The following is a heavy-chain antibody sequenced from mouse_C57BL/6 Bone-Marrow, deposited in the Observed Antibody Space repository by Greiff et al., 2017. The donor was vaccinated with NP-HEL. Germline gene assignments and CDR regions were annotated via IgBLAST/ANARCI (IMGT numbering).Heavy chain of an antibody. V-gene: IGHV1-81*01. CDR2: IYPRSGNT. CDR1: GYTFTSYG. Sequence: VKLQESGAELARPGASVKLSCKASGYTFTSYGISWVKQRTGQGLEWIGEIYPRSGNTYYNEKFKGKATLTADKSSSTAYMELRSLTSEDSAVYFCARRRFHYEYFDVWGTGTTVTVSS. D-gene: IGHD1-1*01. CDR3: ARRRFHYEYFDV. J-gene: IGHJ1*03.